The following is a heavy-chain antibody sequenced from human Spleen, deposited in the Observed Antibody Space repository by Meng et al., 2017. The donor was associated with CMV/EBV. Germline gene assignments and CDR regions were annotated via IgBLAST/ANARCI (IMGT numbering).Heavy chain of an antibody. Sequence: GGSLRLSCESSEFTLRAFGMHWARQRPGKGLEWVAVISYDGSNRYYADSVKGRFTISRDNSKDTLYLQMNNLRAEDTAVYYCAKEVAQSSCSGDCFVDYWGQGTLVTVSS. CDR3: AKEVAQSSCSGDCFVDY. V-gene: IGHV3-30*12. J-gene: IGHJ4*02. D-gene: IGHD2-21*01. CDR1: EFTLRAFG. CDR2: ISYDGSNR.